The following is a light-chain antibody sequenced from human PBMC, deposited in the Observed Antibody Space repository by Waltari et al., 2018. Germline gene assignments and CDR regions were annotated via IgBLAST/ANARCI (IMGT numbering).Light chain of an antibody. CDR1: QSVSST. Sequence: EIVLTQSPGTLSLSPGERATLPCRASQSVSSTLAWYQQKPGQAPRLLIYDASSRATGIPDRFSGSGSGTDFSLTISRLEPEDFAVYYCQKYGSLPATFGQGTKVEIK. CDR3: QKYGSLPAT. CDR2: DAS. J-gene: IGKJ1*01. V-gene: IGKV3-20*01.